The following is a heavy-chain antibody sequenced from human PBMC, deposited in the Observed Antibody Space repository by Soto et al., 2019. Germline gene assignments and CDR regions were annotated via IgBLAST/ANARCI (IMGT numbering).Heavy chain of an antibody. V-gene: IGHV1-18*01. CDR2: ISAYNGNT. Sequence: QVQLVQSGAEVKKPGASVKVSCKASGYTFTSYGISWVRQAPGQGLEWMGWISAYNGNTNYAQKLQGRVTMTTDTSTSTAYMELRSLRSDDTAVYYCARERAYDFWGGYYTSIEHYFDYWGQGTLVTVSS. D-gene: IGHD3-3*01. CDR3: ARERAYDFWGGYYTSIEHYFDY. J-gene: IGHJ4*02. CDR1: GYTFTSYG.